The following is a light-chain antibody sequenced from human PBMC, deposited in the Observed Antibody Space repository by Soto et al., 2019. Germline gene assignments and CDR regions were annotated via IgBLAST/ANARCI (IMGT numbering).Light chain of an antibody. V-gene: IGLV2-23*02. Sequence: QSVLTQPASVSGSPGQSLTISCTGTSSDLGSYNLVSWYQQHPGKAPKLMIYEVNKRPSGVSNRFSAYKSGNTASLTISGLQAEDEADYYCCSYAGSSTSWVFGGGTELTVL. CDR2: EVN. J-gene: IGLJ3*02. CDR3: CSYAGSSTSWV. CDR1: SSDLGSYNL.